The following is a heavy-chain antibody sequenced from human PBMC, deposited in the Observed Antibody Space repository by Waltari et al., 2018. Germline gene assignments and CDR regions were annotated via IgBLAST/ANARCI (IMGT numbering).Heavy chain of an antibody. D-gene: IGHD3-22*01. V-gene: IGHV1-69*02. Sequence: QVHLVQSGAEVKKPGSSVKVSCKPSGDTFSSDTVNWVRQAPGQGLEWMGRIMPHIQYTDYARGLHDRFTITADRSTSTVYMALTNLTPKDTVVYYCAGGDGGYYYHKLDVWCQGTTVTVSS. CDR1: GDTFSSDT. CDR3: AGGDGGYYYHKLDV. J-gene: IGHJ6*02. CDR2: IMPHIQYT.